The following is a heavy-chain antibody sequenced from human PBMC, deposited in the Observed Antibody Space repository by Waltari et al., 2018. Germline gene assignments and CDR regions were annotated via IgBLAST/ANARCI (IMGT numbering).Heavy chain of an antibody. CDR1: GYTFTGYY. CDR2: INPNSGGT. CDR3: ARVGDIVVVVAEFDY. J-gene: IGHJ4*02. D-gene: IGHD2-15*01. V-gene: IGHV1-2*02. Sequence: QVQLVQSGAEVKKPGASVKVSCKASGYTFTGYYMHRLRQAPGQGLEWRGWINPNSGGTNYAQKFKGRVTMTRNTSISTAYMELSRLRSDDTAVYYCARVGDIVVVVAEFDYRGQGTLVTVSS.